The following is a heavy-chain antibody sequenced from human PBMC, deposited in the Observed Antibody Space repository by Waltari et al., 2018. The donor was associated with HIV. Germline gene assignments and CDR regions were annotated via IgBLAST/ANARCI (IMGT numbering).Heavy chain of an antibody. CDR3: SRAMAY. CDR2: IRSKGNSHAT. CDR1: GFTFSASA. D-gene: IGHD5-18*01. J-gene: IGHJ4*02. Sequence: EVQLVESGGGLVQPGGSLRLSCAASGFTFSASAMHWVRQAPGKGLEGVGRIRSKGNSHATAYAASMKGRFIISRDDSRNTAFLQMNSLKTEDTAVYYCSRAMAYWGQGTLVTVSS. V-gene: IGHV3-73*02.